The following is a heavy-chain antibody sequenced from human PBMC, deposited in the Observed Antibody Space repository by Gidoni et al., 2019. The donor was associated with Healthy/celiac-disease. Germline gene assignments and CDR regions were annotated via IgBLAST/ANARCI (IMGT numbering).Heavy chain of an antibody. V-gene: IGHV1-46*01. CDR3: ASNSGPAGDYYYYGMDV. CDR1: GYTFTSYY. CDR2: INPSGVST. Sequence: QVQLVQSGAEVKKPGASVKVSCKASGYTFTSYYMHWVRPAPGQGLEWMGIINPSGVSTSYAQKFQGRVTMTRDTSTSTVYMELSSLRSEDTAVYYCASNSGPAGDYYYYGMDVWGQGTTVTVSS. D-gene: IGHD5-12*01. J-gene: IGHJ6*02.